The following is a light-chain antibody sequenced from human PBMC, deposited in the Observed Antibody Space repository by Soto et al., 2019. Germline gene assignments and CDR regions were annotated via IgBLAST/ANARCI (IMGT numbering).Light chain of an antibody. J-gene: IGKJ2*01. V-gene: IGKV1D-8*01. Sequence: VSWMTQSPCLLSASTGHRVTISCRMTQGSSSYLAWYPQKPGKAPELLIYDASTLQSGVPSMFSGSGSGTDFTLTISARQSEGFSTYYCQQYYSFPYTCGQGTKLEIK. CDR1: QGSSSY. CDR3: QQYYSFPYT. CDR2: DAS.